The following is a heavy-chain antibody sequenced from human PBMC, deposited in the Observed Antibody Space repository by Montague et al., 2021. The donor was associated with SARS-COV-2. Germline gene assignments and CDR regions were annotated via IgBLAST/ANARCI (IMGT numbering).Heavy chain of an antibody. Sequence: SLRLSCAASGFTVSSNYMSWVRQAPGKGLEWVSLIYSGGSTFYADSVTGRFTISRDNSKNTLYLQMSSLRAEDTAVYYCARAYFYDSGSYYSYWGQGTLVTVSS. CDR3: ARAYFYDSGSYYSY. D-gene: IGHD3-10*01. J-gene: IGHJ4*02. V-gene: IGHV3-53*01. CDR2: IYSGGST. CDR1: GFTVSSNY.